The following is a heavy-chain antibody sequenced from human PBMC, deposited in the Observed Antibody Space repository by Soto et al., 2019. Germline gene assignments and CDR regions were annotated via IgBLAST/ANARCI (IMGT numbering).Heavy chain of an antibody. D-gene: IGHD6-19*01. Sequence: SLRLSCSSSLFTFNTYWMTLVLHSPGQGLECLANIRPDVSETYYLDSVKGRFTISRDSARDSVHLQMNVLRAEDTALYYCARFGNIAVAAIDYWGRGTLVTVSS. V-gene: IGHV3-7*01. CDR1: LFTFNTYW. J-gene: IGHJ4*02. CDR2: IRPDVSET. CDR3: ARFGNIAVAAIDY.